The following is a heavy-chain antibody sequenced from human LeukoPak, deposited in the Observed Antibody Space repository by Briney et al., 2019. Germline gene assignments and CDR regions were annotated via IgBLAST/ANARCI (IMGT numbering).Heavy chain of an antibody. CDR3: ARSPNYYYMDV. V-gene: IGHV4-59*08. CDR1: GGSISSSY. J-gene: IGHJ6*03. CDR2: IYFSGST. Sequence: PSETLSLTCTVSGGSISSSYWSWIRQPPGKGLEWIGYIYFSGSTNYNPSPKSRVTIPVDTSKNQFSLKLSSVTAADTAVYYCARSPNYYYMDVWGKGTTVTVSS.